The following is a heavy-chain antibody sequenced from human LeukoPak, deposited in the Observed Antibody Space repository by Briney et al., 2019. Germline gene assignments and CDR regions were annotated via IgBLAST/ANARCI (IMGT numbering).Heavy chain of an antibody. CDR3: ARDATLRGYSYGYDY. J-gene: IGHJ4*02. V-gene: IGHV1-2*02. D-gene: IGHD5-18*01. CDR2: INPNSGGT. CDR1: GGTFSSYA. Sequence: ASVKVSCKASGGTFSSYAISWVRQAPGQGLEWMGWINPNSGGTNYAQKFQGRVTMTRDTSIGTAYMELSRLRSDDTAVYYCARDATLRGYSYGYDYWGQGTLVTVSS.